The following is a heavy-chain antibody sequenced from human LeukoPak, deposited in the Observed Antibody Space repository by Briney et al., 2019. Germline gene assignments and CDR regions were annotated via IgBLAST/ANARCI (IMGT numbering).Heavy chain of an antibody. Sequence: SGTLSLTCAVSGGSISSSNWWSWVHQPPGKGLEWIGEIYHSGSTNYNPSLGSRVTISVDKSKNQFSLKLSSVTAADTAVYYCARRVTTGIGDYWGQGTLVTVSS. CDR1: GGSISSSNW. CDR3: ARRVTTGIGDY. J-gene: IGHJ4*02. V-gene: IGHV4-4*02. D-gene: IGHD2-21*02. CDR2: IYHSGST.